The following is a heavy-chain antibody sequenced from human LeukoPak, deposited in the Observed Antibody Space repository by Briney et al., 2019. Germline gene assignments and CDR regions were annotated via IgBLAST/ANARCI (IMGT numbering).Heavy chain of an antibody. CDR2: ISDSGDRT. D-gene: IGHD4-17*01. CDR1: GFTFSNYA. J-gene: IGHJ6*02. Sequence: GGSLRLSCAASGFTFSNYAVSWVRQAPGKGLAWVSAISDSGDRTQYADSVKGRFTISRDNSQNTLYLQMNSLRAEDTAVYYCARENYGDYSYGMDVWGQGTTVTVSS. V-gene: IGHV3-23*01. CDR3: ARENYGDYSYGMDV.